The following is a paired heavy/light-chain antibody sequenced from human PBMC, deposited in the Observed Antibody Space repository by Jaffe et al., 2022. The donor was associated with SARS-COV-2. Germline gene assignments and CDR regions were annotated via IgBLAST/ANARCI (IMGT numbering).Heavy chain of an antibody. CDR3: AKSGDSSGWFEFPGYYGMDV. D-gene: IGHD6-19*01. V-gene: IGHV3-9*01. Sequence: EVQLVESGGGLVQPGRSLRLSCAASGFTFDDYAMHWVRQAPGKGLEWVSGISWNSGSIGYADSVKGRFTISRDNAKNSLYLQMNSLRAEDTALYYCAKSGDSSGWFEFPGYYGMDVWGQGTTVTVSS. CDR1: GFTFDDYA. CDR2: ISWNSGSI. J-gene: IGHJ6*02.
Light chain of an antibody. Sequence: QSALTQPPSASGSPGQSVTISCTGTSSDVGGYNYVSWYQQHPGKAPKLMIYEVSKRPSGVPDRFSGSKSGNTASLTVSGLQAEDEADYYCSSYAGSNTFYVFGTGTKVTVL. V-gene: IGLV2-8*01. CDR2: EVS. J-gene: IGLJ1*01. CDR3: SSYAGSNTFYV. CDR1: SSDVGGYNY.